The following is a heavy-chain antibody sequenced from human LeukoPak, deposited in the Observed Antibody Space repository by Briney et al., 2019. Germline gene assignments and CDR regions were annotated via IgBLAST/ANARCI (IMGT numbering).Heavy chain of an antibody. CDR1: GFTFSSYT. Sequence: PGGSLRLSCAASGFTFSSYTMNWVRQAAGKGLEWVSSISSSSSYIYYADSVKGRFTISRDNAKNSLYLQMNSLRAEDTAVYYCARDYGGNLFDYWGQGTLVTVSS. CDR2: ISSSSSYI. V-gene: IGHV3-21*01. CDR3: ARDYGGNLFDY. D-gene: IGHD4-23*01. J-gene: IGHJ4*02.